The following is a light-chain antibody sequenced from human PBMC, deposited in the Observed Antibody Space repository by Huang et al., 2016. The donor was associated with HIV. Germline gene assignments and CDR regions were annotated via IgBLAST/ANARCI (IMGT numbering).Light chain of an antibody. CDR3: QHSFRPLFT. Sequence: DIQMTQSPSSLSASVGDSVTITCRASQRINTYVNCYQQKPGKAPKLLIHAASKLQSGVPSRFSGSGSSTYFTLTISSLQPEDFATYYCQHSFRPLFTFGPGTKVDIK. J-gene: IGKJ3*01. CDR1: QRINTY. V-gene: IGKV1-39*01. CDR2: AAS.